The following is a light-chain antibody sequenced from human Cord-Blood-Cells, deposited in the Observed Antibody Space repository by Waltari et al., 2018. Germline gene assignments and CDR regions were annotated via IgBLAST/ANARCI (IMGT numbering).Light chain of an antibody. CDR1: SSDVGGYNY. CDR2: DVS. J-gene: IGLJ2*01. CDR3: SSYTSSSTVV. Sequence: QSALTQPASVSGSPGQSITISCTGPSSDVGGYNYVSWYQQHPGKAPKPMIYDVSNRPSGVSNRFSGSKSGNTASLTISGLHAEDEADYYCSSYTSSSTVVFGGGTTLTVL. V-gene: IGLV2-14*01.